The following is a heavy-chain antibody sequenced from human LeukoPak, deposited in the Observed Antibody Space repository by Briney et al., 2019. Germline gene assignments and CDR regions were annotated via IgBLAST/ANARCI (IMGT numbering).Heavy chain of an antibody. CDR2: VWPDDSDT. V-gene: IGHV5-51*01. CDR3: ARLVGRILTFTPRYFDY. D-gene: IGHD2-2*01. CDR1: GYSFISYW. Sequence: KSGESLKISCKASGYSFISYWIGWVRQMPGKGLEWMGIVWPDDSDTRYSSSFQGQVTISADKSTSTAYLQWSSLKASDTAMYYCARLVGRILTFTPRYFDYWGQGTLVTVSS. J-gene: IGHJ4*02.